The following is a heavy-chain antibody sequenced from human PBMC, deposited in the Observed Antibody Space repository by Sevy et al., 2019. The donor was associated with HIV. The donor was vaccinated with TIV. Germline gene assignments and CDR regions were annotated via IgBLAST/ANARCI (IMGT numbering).Heavy chain of an antibody. CDR3: ARGGADSSGYYTWERPPGWFDP. J-gene: IGHJ5*02. Sequence: ASVKVSCKASGYTFTGYYMHWVRQAPGQGLEWMGWINPNSGGTNYAQKFQGRVTMTRDTSISTAYMELSRLRSDDTAVYYCARGGADSSGYYTWERPPGWFDPWGQGTLVTVSS. V-gene: IGHV1-2*02. D-gene: IGHD3-22*01. CDR2: INPNSGGT. CDR1: GYTFTGYY.